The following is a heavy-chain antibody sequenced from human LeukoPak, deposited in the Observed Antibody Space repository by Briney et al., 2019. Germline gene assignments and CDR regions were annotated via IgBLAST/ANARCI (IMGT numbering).Heavy chain of an antibody. CDR2: IWYDGSNK. V-gene: IGHV3-33*01. D-gene: IGHD3-22*01. CDR3: ASSASDYYDSSGYYRY. CDR1: GFTFSSYG. J-gene: IGHJ4*02. Sequence: PGGSLRLSCAASGFTFSSYGMHWVRQAPGKGLEWVAVIWYDGSNKYYADSVKGRFTISRDNSKNTLYLQMNSLRAEDTAVYYFASSASDYYDSSGYYRYWGQGTLVTVSS.